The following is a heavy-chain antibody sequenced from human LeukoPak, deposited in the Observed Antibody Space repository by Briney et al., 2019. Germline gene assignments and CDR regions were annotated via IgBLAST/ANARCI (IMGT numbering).Heavy chain of an antibody. Sequence: ASVKVSCKASGYTFTSYAMNWVRQAPGQGLEWMGWINTNTGNPTYAPGFTGRFVFSLDTSVSTAYLQISSLKAEDTAVYYCAGGDGDYAERKFDYWGQGTLVTVSS. CDR2: INTNTGNP. V-gene: IGHV7-4-1*02. D-gene: IGHD4-17*01. CDR3: AGGDGDYAERKFDY. CDR1: GYTFTSYA. J-gene: IGHJ4*02.